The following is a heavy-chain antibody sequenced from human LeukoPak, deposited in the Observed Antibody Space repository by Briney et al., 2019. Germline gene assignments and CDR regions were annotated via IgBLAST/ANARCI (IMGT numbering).Heavy chain of an antibody. D-gene: IGHD2-8*02. CDR2: ISGSGGST. J-gene: IGHJ4*02. V-gene: IGHV3-23*01. Sequence: SGGSLRLSCAASGFTFSSYAMSWVRQAPGKGLEWVSAISGSGGSTYYADSVKGRFTISRDNSKNTLYLQMNSLRAEDTAVYYCAKDCPWGSTLLVGYFDYWGQGTLVTVSS. CDR1: GFTFSSYA. CDR3: AKDCPWGSTLLVGYFDY.